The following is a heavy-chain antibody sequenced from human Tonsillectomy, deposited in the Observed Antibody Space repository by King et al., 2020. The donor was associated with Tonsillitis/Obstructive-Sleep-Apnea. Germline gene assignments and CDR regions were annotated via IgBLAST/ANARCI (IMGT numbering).Heavy chain of an antibody. J-gene: IGHJ5*02. CDR3: AGNVPDGSCSGGGCYASYSWFDP. V-gene: IGHV3-48*03. CDR1: GFIFTNYE. CDR2: ISSSGTTM. D-gene: IGHD2-15*01. Sequence: VQLVESGGDLVQPGGSLKLSCAASGFIFTNYEMNWVRQAPGKGLEWVSYISSSGTTMYYADSVKGRFTISRDNANNSLYLQMNSLRAEDTAVYYCAGNVPDGSCSGGGCYASYSWFDPWGQGTLVTVST.